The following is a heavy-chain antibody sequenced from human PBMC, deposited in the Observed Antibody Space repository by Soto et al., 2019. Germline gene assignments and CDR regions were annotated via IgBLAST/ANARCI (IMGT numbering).Heavy chain of an antibody. V-gene: IGHV3-23*04. Sequence: EVQLVESGGDLVQPGRSLRLSCAASGFTFSTYAMSWVRQAPGKGLEWVSAISGSGAEIYYTDSVRGRFAISRDNSIDTLFLQMSHLKTEDTAVYYYAHPRGYGVFDAYDIWGQGTMVTVS. D-gene: IGHD4-17*01. CDR2: ISGSGAEI. CDR3: AHPRGYGVFDAYDI. CDR1: GFTFSTYA. J-gene: IGHJ3*02.